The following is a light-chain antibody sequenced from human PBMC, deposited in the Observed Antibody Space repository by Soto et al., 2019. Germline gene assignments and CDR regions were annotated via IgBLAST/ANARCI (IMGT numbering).Light chain of an antibody. J-gene: IGKJ4*02. CDR3: QQYDDYPLT. V-gene: IGKV1-5*03. Sequence: DIQVTQSPSTLSASVGDRVTITCRASQSISTWLACYQHKPGKAPKLLIYEASSLESGVPSRFGGSGCGTEFALTISRLRHDEVAAHICQQYDDYPLTFGGGTKVDIK. CDR1: QSISTW. CDR2: EAS.